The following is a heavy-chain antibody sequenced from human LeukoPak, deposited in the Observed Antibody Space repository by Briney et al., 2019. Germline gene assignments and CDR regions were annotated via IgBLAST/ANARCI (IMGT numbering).Heavy chain of an antibody. J-gene: IGHJ6*04. CDR1: GFTFSSYG. Sequence: PGRSLRLSCAASGFTFSSYGMHWVRQAPGKGLEWVAVISYDGSNKYYADSVKGRFTVSRDNSKNTLYLQMNSLRAEDTAVYYCAKDYYGYGMDAWGKGTTVTVSS. V-gene: IGHV3-30*18. CDR3: AKDYYGYGMDA. CDR2: ISYDGSNK.